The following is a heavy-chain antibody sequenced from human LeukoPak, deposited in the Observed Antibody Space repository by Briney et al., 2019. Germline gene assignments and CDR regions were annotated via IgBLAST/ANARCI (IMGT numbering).Heavy chain of an antibody. CDR2: IYSGGST. Sequence: GGSLRLSCAASGFTVSSNYMSWVCQAPGKGLEWVSGIYSGGSTYYADSVKGRFTISRDNSKNTLYLQMNSLRAEDTAVYYCARDLGPGYYDFWSGTDYWGQGTLVTVSS. CDR1: GFTVSSNY. V-gene: IGHV3-66*01. J-gene: IGHJ4*02. D-gene: IGHD3-3*01. CDR3: ARDLGPGYYDFWSGTDY.